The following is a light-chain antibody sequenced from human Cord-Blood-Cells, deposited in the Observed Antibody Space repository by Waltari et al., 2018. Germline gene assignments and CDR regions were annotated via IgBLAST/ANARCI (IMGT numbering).Light chain of an antibody. J-gene: IGLJ2*01. CDR3: SSYTSSSTVV. V-gene: IGLV2-14*01. CDR2: YVS. CDR1: SSDVGGYNS. Sequence: QSALTQPASVSGSPGQSITISCTGTSSDVGGYNSVSWYQQHPGKAPKLMIYYVSNRPSGVSNRFSGSKSGNTASLTISGLQDEDEADYYCSSYTSSSTVVFGGGTKLTVL.